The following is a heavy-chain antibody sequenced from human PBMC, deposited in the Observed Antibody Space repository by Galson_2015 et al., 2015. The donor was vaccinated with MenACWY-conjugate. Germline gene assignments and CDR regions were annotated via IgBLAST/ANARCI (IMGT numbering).Heavy chain of an antibody. Sequence: QSGAEVKKPGESLKISCKGSGYSFSNYWIAWVRQVPGKDLEWMGIIYAGDSETSYSPSFRGQVTISADKSIRTAYLEWSSLKASDTAMYYCARRMATIPSFDFWGQGTLVTVSS. D-gene: IGHD5-12*01. V-gene: IGHV5-51*01. CDR3: ARRMATIPSFDF. CDR1: GYSFSNYW. CDR2: IYAGDSET. J-gene: IGHJ4*02.